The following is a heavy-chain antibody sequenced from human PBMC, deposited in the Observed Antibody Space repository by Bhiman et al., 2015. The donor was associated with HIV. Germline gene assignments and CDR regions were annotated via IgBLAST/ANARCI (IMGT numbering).Heavy chain of an antibody. Sequence: QVQLVESGGGVVQPGRSLRLSCATSGFTFSTYGMHWVRQAPGKGLEWVAVIWYDGSNKYYADSVKGRFTISRENSKNTVYLQMNSLRTEDTAVYYCAKVAYSSYLDAFDIWGQG. D-gene: IGHD1-26*01. CDR1: GFTFSTYG. CDR3: AKVAYSSYLDAFDI. J-gene: IGHJ3*02. V-gene: IGHV3-33*06. CDR2: IWYDGSNK.